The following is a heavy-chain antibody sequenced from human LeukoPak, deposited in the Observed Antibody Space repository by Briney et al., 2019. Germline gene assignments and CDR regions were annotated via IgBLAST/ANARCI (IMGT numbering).Heavy chain of an antibody. CDR2: ITASSGGT. CDR3: AKVPIILGHYFFDS. CDR1: GFTFSNYA. Sequence: QPGGSLRLSCAASGFTFSNYAMNWVRQAPGKGLEWVSSITASSGGTYYADSAEGRFTISRDNSKNTLYLQMNSLRAEDTAVYYCAKVPIILGHYFFDSWGQGTLVTVSS. D-gene: IGHD2-15*01. J-gene: IGHJ4*02. V-gene: IGHV3-23*01.